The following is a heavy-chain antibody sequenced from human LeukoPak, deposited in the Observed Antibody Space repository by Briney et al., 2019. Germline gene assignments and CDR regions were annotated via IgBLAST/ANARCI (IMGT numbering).Heavy chain of an antibody. D-gene: IGHD1-14*01. CDR2: MNPNSGNT. CDR3: ATRRVTLYPGGMDV. Sequence: ASVKVSCKASGYTSTSYDINWVRQATGQGLEWMGWMNPNSGNTGYAQKFQGRVTMTRNTSISIAYMELSSLRSEDTAVYYCATRRVTLYPGGMDVWGQGTTVTVSS. J-gene: IGHJ6*02. V-gene: IGHV1-8*01. CDR1: GYTSTSYD.